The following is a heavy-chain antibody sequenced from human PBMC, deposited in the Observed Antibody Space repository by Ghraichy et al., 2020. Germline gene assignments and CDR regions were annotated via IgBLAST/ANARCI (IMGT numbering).Heavy chain of an antibody. D-gene: IGHD6-19*01. CDR2: INHSGST. J-gene: IGHJ4*02. Sequence: SETLSLTCAVYGGSFSGYYWSWIRQPPGKGLEWIGEINHSGSTNYNPSLKSRVTISVDTSKNQFSLKLSSVTAADTAVYYCARHWPRNPRKQWLAKAPPRGFDYWGQGTLVTVSS. CDR1: GGSFSGYY. CDR3: ARHWPRNPRKQWLAKAPPRGFDY. V-gene: IGHV4-34*01.